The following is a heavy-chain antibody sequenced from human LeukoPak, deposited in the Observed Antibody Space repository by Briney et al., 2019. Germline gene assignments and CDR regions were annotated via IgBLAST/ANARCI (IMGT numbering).Heavy chain of an antibody. J-gene: IGHJ4*02. CDR1: GGSISSYY. Sequence: PSETLSLTCTVSGGSISSYYWSWIRQPAGKGLEWIGRIYTSGSTNYNPSLKSRVTMSVDTSKNQFSLKLSSVTAADTAVYYCARDNYDILTGYRSGEYFDYWGQGTLVTVSS. D-gene: IGHD3-9*01. V-gene: IGHV4-4*07. CDR2: IYTSGST. CDR3: ARDNYDILTGYRSGEYFDY.